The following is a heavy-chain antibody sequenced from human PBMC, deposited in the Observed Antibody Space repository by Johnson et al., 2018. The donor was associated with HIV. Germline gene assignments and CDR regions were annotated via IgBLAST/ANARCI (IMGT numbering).Heavy chain of an antibody. D-gene: IGHD3-10*01. CDR2: INWNGGST. CDR3: ARDRQAVRGTFDI. J-gene: IGHJ3*02. Sequence: VQLVESGGYVVRPGGSLRLSCAASGFTFDDYDMTWVRQAPGKGLEWVSGINWNGGSTGYADSMKGRFTISRDNAKNSLYLQMNSLRAEDTALYYCARDRQAVRGTFDIWGQGTMVTVSS. V-gene: IGHV3-20*04. CDR1: GFTFDDYD.